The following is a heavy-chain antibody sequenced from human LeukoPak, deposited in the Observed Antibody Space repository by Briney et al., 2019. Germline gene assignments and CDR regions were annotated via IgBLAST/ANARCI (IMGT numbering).Heavy chain of an antibody. CDR2: ISYDGSNT. Sequence: GGSLRLSCAASGFTFSNFGMHWVRQTPGKGLERVAVISYDGSNTYYADSVKGRFTISRDNSQSTLSLQMSSLGVEDTAVYYCAKERCSGSACYIFDSWGQGTLVIVSA. CDR1: GFTFSNFG. CDR3: AKERCSGSACYIFDS. J-gene: IGHJ4*02. D-gene: IGHD2-15*01. V-gene: IGHV3-30*18.